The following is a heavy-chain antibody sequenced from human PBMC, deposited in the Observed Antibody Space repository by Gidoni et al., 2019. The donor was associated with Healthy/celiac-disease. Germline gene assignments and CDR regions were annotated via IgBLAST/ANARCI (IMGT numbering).Heavy chain of an antibody. J-gene: IGHJ6*03. V-gene: IGHV3-30*18. D-gene: IGHD6-13*01. Sequence: QVQLVESGGGVVQPGRSLRLSCAASGFTFRSYGMHWVRQAPGKGLEWVAVISYDGSNKYYADSVKGRFTISRDNSKNTLYLQMNSLRAEDTAVYYCAKESGLYSSSWYYYYYYMDVWGKGTTVTVSS. CDR3: AKESGLYSSSWYYYYYYMDV. CDR2: ISYDGSNK. CDR1: GFTFRSYG.